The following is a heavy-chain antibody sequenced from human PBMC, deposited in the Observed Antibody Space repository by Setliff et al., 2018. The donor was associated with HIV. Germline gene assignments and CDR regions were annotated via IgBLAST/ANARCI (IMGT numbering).Heavy chain of an antibody. D-gene: IGHD3-10*01. J-gene: IGHJ4*02. CDR2: ISSKRTSI. CDR1: GFSFDDYC. Sequence: GGSLRLSCEASGFSFDDYCMNWVRQAPGKGLEWVSYISSKRTSIYYADSVKGRFTISRDNAKNSLYLQMNSLRAEDTAVYFCARDDRWVYNDYLDYWGQGTLVTVSS. V-gene: IGHV3-48*04. CDR3: ARDDRWVYNDYLDY.